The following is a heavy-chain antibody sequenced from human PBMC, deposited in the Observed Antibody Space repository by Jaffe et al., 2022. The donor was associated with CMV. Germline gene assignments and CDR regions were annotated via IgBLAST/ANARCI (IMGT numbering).Heavy chain of an antibody. CDR3: AREAHWELLPLFDY. Sequence: QVQLVQSGAEVKKPGSSVKVSCKASGGTFSSYAISWVRQAPGQGLEWMGRIIPILGIANYAQKFQGRVTITADKSTSTAYMELSSLRSEDTAVYYCAREAHWELLPLFDYWGQGTLVTVSS. CDR1: GGTFSSYA. V-gene: IGHV1-69*09. D-gene: IGHD1-26*01. CDR2: IIPILGIA. J-gene: IGHJ4*02.